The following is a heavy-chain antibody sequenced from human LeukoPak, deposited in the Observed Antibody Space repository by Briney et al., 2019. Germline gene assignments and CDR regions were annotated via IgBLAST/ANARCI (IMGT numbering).Heavy chain of an antibody. J-gene: IGHJ4*02. V-gene: IGHV3-48*03. CDR2: ISSSGSTI. CDR1: GFTFSSYE. CDR3: TRLRLRLGEYYFDY. Sequence: GSLRLSCAASGFTFSSYEMNWVRQAPGKGLEWVSYISSSGSTIYYADSVKGRFTISRDNAKNSLYLQMNSLRAEDTAVYYCTRLRLRLGEYYFDYWGQGTLVTVSS. D-gene: IGHD3-16*01.